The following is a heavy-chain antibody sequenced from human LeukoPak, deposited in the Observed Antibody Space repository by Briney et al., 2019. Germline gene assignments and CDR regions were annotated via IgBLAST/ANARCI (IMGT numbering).Heavy chain of an antibody. CDR2: IKQDGSEK. CDR1: GFTFSSYW. CDR3: ARDLVRGLVRLGDFDY. D-gene: IGHD6-19*01. Sequence: PGGSLRLSCAASGFTFSSYWMSWVRQAPGKGLEWVANIKQDGSEKYYVDSVKGRFTISRDDAQNSLYLQMNSLRVEDTAVYYCARDLVRGLVRLGDFDYWGQGTLVTVSS. J-gene: IGHJ4*02. V-gene: IGHV3-7*01.